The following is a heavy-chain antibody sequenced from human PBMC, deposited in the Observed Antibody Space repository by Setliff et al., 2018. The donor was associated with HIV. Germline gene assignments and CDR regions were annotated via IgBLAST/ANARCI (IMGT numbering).Heavy chain of an antibody. CDR1: GGSISSGIYY. CDR2: IHYRGGT. Sequence: SETLSLTCTVSGGSISSGIYYWSWIRQPAGKGLEWIGNIHYRGGTSYNPSLKSRLTLSVDTSKNQFSLRLTSVTAEDTAVYYCARRIWSGYSFDYWGQGTLVTVSS. V-gene: IGHV4-39*01. D-gene: IGHD3-3*01. J-gene: IGHJ4*02. CDR3: ARRIWSGYSFDY.